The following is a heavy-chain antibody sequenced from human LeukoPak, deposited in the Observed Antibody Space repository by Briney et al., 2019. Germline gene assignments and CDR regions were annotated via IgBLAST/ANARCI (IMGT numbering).Heavy chain of an antibody. CDR2: ISSTRGPI. Sequence: PGGSLRLSCAASGFTFSSYSMNWVRQAPGKGLEWVSYISSTRGPIHYADSVKGRFTISRDNAKNSLYLQMNSLGAEDTAVYYCATESIPDYWGQGTLVTVSP. J-gene: IGHJ4*02. V-gene: IGHV3-48*01. D-gene: IGHD2/OR15-2a*01. CDR1: GFTFSSYS. CDR3: ATESIPDY.